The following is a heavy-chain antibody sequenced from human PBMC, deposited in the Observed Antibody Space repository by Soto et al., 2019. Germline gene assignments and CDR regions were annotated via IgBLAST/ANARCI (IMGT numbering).Heavy chain of an antibody. CDR1: GFTFSSYA. J-gene: IGHJ6*02. CDR3: ARDQDRGYYCYGMDV. CDR2: ISYDGSNK. Sequence: QVQLVESGGGVVQPGRSLRLSCAASGFTFSSYAMHWVRQAPGKGLEWVAVISYDGSNKYYADSVKGRFTISRDNSKNTRYLQMNSLIAEDTAVYYCARDQDRGYYCYGMDVWGQGTTVTVSS. V-gene: IGHV3-30-3*01. D-gene: IGHD2-15*01.